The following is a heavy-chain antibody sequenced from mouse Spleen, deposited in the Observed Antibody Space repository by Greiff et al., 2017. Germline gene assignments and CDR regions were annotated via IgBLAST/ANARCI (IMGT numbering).Heavy chain of an antibody. V-gene: IGHV5-9-1*01. CDR3: ASHYGSSSFAY. D-gene: IGHD1-1*01. CDR1: GFTFSSYA. CDR2: ISSGGSYT. J-gene: IGHJ3*01. Sequence: EVKVVESGGGLVKPGGSLKLSCAASGFTFSSYAMSWVRQTPEKRLEWVATISSGGSYTYYPDSVKGRFTISRDNAKNTLYLQMSSLRSEDTAMYYCASHYGSSSFAYWGQGTLVTVSA.